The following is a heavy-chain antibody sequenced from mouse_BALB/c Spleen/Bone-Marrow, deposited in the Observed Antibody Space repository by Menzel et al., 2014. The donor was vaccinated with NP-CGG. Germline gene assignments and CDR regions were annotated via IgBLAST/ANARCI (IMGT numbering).Heavy chain of an antibody. CDR3: ARDYYGSSYFDY. V-gene: IGHV2-9*02. CDR2: IWAGGST. CDR1: GFSLTSYG. J-gene: IGHJ2*01. Sequence: VKLVESGPGLVAPSQSLSITCTVSGFSLTSYGVHWVRQPPGKGLEWLGVIWAGGSTNYNSALMSRLSISKDNSKSQVFLKMNSLRTDDTAMYYCARDYYGSSYFDYWGQGTTLTVSS. D-gene: IGHD1-1*01.